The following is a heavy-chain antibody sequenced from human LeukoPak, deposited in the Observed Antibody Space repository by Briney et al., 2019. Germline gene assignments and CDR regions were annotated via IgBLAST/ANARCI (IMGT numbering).Heavy chain of an antibody. CDR1: GFTFSSYA. CDR2: ISSNGGST. Sequence: GGSLRLSCSASGFTFSSYAMHWVRQAPGKGLEYVSAISSNGGSTYYADSVKGRLTISRDNSKNTLYLQMSSLRSEDTAVYYCAREAIFGVVIIKGNWFDPWGQGTLVTVSS. J-gene: IGHJ5*02. D-gene: IGHD3-3*01. CDR3: AREAIFGVVIIKGNWFDP. V-gene: IGHV3-64*04.